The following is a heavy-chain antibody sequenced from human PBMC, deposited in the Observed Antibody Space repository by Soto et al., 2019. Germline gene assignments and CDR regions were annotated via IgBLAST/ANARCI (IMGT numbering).Heavy chain of an antibody. V-gene: IGHV6-1*01. D-gene: IGHD6-13*01. CDR2: TYYRSKWYN. Sequence: SQILSLTCAISGDSVSSNSAAWNWIRQSPSRGFEWLGRTYYRSKWYNEYAVSVKSRITINPDTSKNQFSLQLSSVTPEDTAVYYCAREYRYSSSYYYFDYWGQGTLVTVSS. CDR3: AREYRYSSSYYYFDY. CDR1: GDSVSSNSAA. J-gene: IGHJ4*02.